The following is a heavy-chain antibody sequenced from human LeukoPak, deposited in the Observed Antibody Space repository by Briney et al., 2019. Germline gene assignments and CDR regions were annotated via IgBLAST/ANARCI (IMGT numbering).Heavy chain of an antibody. D-gene: IGHD6-13*01. CDR2: IYSGGST. J-gene: IGHJ4*02. CDR1: GFTVSDNY. CDR3: GRARGAYSTSWIDY. Sequence: PGGSLRLSCAASGFTVSDNYMSWVRQAPGEGLEWVSIIYSGGSTDYTDSVKGRFIISRDDSRNTLYLQMNSLRAEDTAVYFCGRARGAYSTSWIDYWGQGTLVTVSS. V-gene: IGHV3-53*01.